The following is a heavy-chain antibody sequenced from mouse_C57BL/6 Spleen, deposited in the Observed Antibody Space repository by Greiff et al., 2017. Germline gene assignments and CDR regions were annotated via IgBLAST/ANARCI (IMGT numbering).Heavy chain of an antibody. CDR2: INPYNGGT. J-gene: IGHJ3*01. CDR3: ARGEVLLRFAY. V-gene: IGHV1-19*01. D-gene: IGHD1-1*01. Sequence: VQLQQSGPVLVKPGASVKMSCKASGYTFTDYYMNWVKQSHGKSLEWIGVINPYNGGTSYNQKFKGKATLTVDKSSSTAYMELNSLTSEDSAVYYCARGEVLLRFAYWGQGTLVTVSA. CDR1: GYTFTDYY.